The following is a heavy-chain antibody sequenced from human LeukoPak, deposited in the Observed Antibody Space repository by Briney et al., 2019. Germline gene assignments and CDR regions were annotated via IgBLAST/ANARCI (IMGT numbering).Heavy chain of an antibody. J-gene: IGHJ5*02. CDR2: IYYSGTT. D-gene: IGHD1-26*01. CDR1: GGSISSYY. V-gene: IGHV4-59*01. Sequence: SETLSLTCTVSGGSISSYYWSWIRQPPGKGLEWIGYIYYSGTTNYNPSLKTRVTISVDTSKNQFSLKLSSVTAADTAVYYCARGWNDEVVGATEVNWFDPWGQGTLVTVSS. CDR3: ARGWNDEVVGATEVNWFDP.